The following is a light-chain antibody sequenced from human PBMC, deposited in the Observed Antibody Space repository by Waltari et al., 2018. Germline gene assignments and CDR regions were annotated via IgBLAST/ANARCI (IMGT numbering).Light chain of an antibody. Sequence: VLTPSPGTLSLSPGESATLPCRASQSITKKFFAWYQQKPGQAPRLLIYGASSRAAGIPDRFSGSGSGTDFTLTISRLEPEDSAVYYCQQYGSSVMYTFGQGTKLEI. CDR1: QSITKKF. J-gene: IGKJ2*01. V-gene: IGKV3-20*01. CDR3: QQYGSSVMYT. CDR2: GAS.